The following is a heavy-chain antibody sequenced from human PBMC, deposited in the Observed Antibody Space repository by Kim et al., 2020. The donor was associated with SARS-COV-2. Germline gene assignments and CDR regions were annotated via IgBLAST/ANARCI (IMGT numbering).Heavy chain of an antibody. CDR1: GFTFSNAW. D-gene: IGHD1-1*01. CDR2: IKSKTDGWTT. V-gene: IGHV3-15*01. Sequence: GGSLRLSCAASGFTFSNAWMRWVRQAPGKGLEWVGRIKSKTDGWTTAYAAPVKGTFTIERADSKNTLYLQINSLKTEDTSVYNCTTDIFFLGRFWNDELKKDDWGQGTLVT. CDR3: TTDIFFLGRFWNDELKKDD. J-gene: IGHJ4*02.